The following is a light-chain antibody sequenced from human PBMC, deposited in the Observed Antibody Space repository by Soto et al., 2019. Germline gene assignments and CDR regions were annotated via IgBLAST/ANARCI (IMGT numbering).Light chain of an antibody. V-gene: IGLV1-44*01. CDR2: SHD. J-gene: IGLJ7*01. CDR3: ATWDDRLNGVV. CDR1: TSNIGSNT. Sequence: QSVLTQPPSASGTPGQRVTISCSGSTSNIGSNTVNWYQQLPGTAPKLLIYSHDRRPSGVPDRFSGSKSGTSASLAISGLQSEDEADYYCATWDDRLNGVVFGGGTHLTVL.